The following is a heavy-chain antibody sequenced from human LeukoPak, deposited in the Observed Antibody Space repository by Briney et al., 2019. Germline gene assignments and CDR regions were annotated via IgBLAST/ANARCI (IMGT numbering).Heavy chain of an antibody. CDR3: ARAGGIAVAGIYYYYGMDV. J-gene: IGHJ6*04. D-gene: IGHD6-19*01. Sequence: SVKVSCKASGGTFSSYAISWVRQAPGQGLEWMGGIIPIFGTANYAQKFQGRVTITADKSTSTAYMELSSLRSEDTAVYYCARAGGIAVAGIYYYYGMDVWGKGTTVTVSS. CDR2: IIPIFGTA. CDR1: GGTFSSYA. V-gene: IGHV1-69*06.